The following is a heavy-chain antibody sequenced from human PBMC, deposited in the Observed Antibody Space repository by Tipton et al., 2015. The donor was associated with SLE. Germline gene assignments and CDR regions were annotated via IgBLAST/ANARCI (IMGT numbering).Heavy chain of an antibody. D-gene: IGHD6-13*01. CDR2: IRNDGSDK. Sequence: GSLRLSCAASGFTVSSYGIHWVRQAPGKGLEWVAFIRNDGSDKYYTDSVKGRFTISRDNSKRMVYLQMNSLTTEDTAVYHCVKKAVPVAGIDYFEFWGQGTLVTVSS. CDR1: GFTVSSYG. J-gene: IGHJ4*02. CDR3: VKKAVPVAGIDYFEF. V-gene: IGHV3-30*02.